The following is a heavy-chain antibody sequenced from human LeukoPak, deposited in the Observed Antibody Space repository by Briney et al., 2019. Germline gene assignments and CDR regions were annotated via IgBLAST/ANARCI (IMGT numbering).Heavy chain of an antibody. V-gene: IGHV3-20*04. CDR3: ARLRGYDFWSGFEY. D-gene: IGHD3-3*01. J-gene: IGHJ4*02. Sequence: GGSLRLSCAASGFTFDDYGMSWVRQAPGKGLEWVSGLNWNGGSTGYADSVKGRFTISGDNAKNSLYLQMNSLRAEDTALYYCARLRGYDFWSGFEYWGQGTLVTVSS. CDR2: LNWNGGST. CDR1: GFTFDDYG.